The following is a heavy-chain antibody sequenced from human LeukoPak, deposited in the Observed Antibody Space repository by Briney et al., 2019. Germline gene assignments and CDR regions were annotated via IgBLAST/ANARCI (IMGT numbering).Heavy chain of an antibody. Sequence: SETLSLTCTVSGGSISSSSYYWGWIRQPPGKGLVWIGSICYSGSTYYNPSLKSRVTISVDTSKNQFSLKLSSVTAADTAVYYCAREYDSSRLYYFDYWGQGTLVTVSS. CDR2: ICYSGST. D-gene: IGHD3-22*01. J-gene: IGHJ4*02. CDR3: AREYDSSRLYYFDY. V-gene: IGHV4-39*07. CDR1: GGSISSSSYY.